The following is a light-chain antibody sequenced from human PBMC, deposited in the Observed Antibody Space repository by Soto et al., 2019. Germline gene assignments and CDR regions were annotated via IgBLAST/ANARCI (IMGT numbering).Light chain of an antibody. V-gene: IGKV3-20*01. CDR1: QSVSSGY. CDR2: GAS. J-gene: IGKJ3*01. Sequence: EIVLTQSPGTLSLSPGERATLSCRASQSVSSGYLAWYQQKPGQSPRLLIYGASTRATGIPDRFSGSGSGTDFILTIPRLEPEDSAVYYCQQFRTFGPGTKVEIK. CDR3: QQFRT.